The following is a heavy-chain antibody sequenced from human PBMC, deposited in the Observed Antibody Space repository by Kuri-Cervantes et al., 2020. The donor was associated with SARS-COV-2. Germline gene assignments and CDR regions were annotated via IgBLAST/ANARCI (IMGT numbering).Heavy chain of an antibody. CDR1: GGSISSGSYY. Sequence: SETLSLTCTVSGGSISSGSYYWSWIRQPAGKGLEWIGRIYTSGSTNYNPSLKSRVTISVDTSKSQFSLKLSSATAADTAVYYCAREDSSGYYFDYWGQGTLVTVSS. D-gene: IGHD3-22*01. CDR3: AREDSSGYYFDY. V-gene: IGHV4-61*02. J-gene: IGHJ4*02. CDR2: IYTSGST.